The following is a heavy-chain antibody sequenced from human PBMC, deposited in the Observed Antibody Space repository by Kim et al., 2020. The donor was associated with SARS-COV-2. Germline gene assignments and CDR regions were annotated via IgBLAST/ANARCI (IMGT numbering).Heavy chain of an antibody. D-gene: IGHD6-13*01. CDR3: AKDPSVAAAGTDY. J-gene: IGHJ4*02. V-gene: IGHV3-30*18. CDR2: ISYDGSNK. Sequence: GGSLRLSCAASGFTFSSYGMHWVRQAPGKGLEWVAVISYDGSNKYYADSVKGRFTISRDNSKNTLYLQMNSLRAEDTAVYYCAKDPSVAAAGTDYWGQGTLVTVSS. CDR1: GFTFSSYG.